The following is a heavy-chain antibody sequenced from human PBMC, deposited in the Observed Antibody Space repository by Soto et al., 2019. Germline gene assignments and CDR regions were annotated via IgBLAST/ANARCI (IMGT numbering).Heavy chain of an antibody. CDR3: ARGNTMVRVGGMDY. CDR1: GGSFSGYY. D-gene: IGHD3-10*01. V-gene: IGHV4-34*01. Sequence: SETLSLTCAVYGGSFSGYYWSWIRQPPGKGLEWIGEINHSGSTNYNPSLKSRVTISVDTSKNQFSLKLSSVTAADTAVYYCARGNTMVRVGGMDYWGQGTLVTVSS. CDR2: INHSGST. J-gene: IGHJ4*02.